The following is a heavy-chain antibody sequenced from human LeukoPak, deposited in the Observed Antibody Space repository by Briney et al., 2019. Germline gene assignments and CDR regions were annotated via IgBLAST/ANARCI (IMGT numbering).Heavy chain of an antibody. D-gene: IGHD6-13*01. CDR3: ARGPFSSSWSEFDY. CDR2: ISGDSRYI. J-gene: IGHJ4*02. CDR1: GFTFSDCS. Sequence: GGSLRLSCAASGFTFSDCSLNWVRQAPGKGLEWVSCISGDSRYIYYADSLKGRSTISRDNAQNSLYLHMNNLRAEDTAVYYCARGPFSSSWSEFDYWGQGTLVTVSS. V-gene: IGHV3-21*06.